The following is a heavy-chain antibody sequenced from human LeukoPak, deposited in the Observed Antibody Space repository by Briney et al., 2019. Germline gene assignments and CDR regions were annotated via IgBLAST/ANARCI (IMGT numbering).Heavy chain of an antibody. D-gene: IGHD1-26*01. CDR3: AKGPHGRGTYHFDY. J-gene: IGHJ4*02. Sequence: GGSLRLSCAASGFTFSNYGMSWVRQAPGKGLEWVSGISWNSGSIGYADSVKGRFTISRDNAKNSLYLQMNSLRAEDTALYYCAKGPHGRGTYHFDYWGQGTLVTVSP. V-gene: IGHV3-9*01. CDR2: ISWNSGSI. CDR1: GFTFSNYG.